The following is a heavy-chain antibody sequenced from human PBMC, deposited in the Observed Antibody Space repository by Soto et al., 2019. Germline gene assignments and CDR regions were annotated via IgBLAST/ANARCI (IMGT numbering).Heavy chain of an antibody. Sequence: QPGGSLRLSCAASGFTFSSYGMHWVRQAPGKGLEWVAVIWYDGSNKYYADSVKGRFTISRDNSKNTLYLQMNSLRAEDTAVYYCARAHGGEKNSSSAYYYYYGMDVWGQGTTVTVSS. CDR3: ARAHGGEKNSSSAYYYYYGMDV. CDR2: IWYDGSNK. J-gene: IGHJ6*02. V-gene: IGHV3-33*01. D-gene: IGHD6-6*01. CDR1: GFTFSSYG.